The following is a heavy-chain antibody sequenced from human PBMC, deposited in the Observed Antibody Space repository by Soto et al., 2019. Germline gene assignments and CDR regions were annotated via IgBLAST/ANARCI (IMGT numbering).Heavy chain of an antibody. CDR3: AHRRSADYKGCFHY. Sequence: QIALKESGPTLVKPTQTLTLTCTFSGFSLSTSGVGVGWIRQPPGKALEWLALIYWSDEKRYSPSLSSRLTITKDTSKNQVVLTMTNMDPLDTATYYCAHRRSADYKGCFHYWGQGTLVTVSS. CDR1: GFSLSTSGVG. D-gene: IGHD4-4*01. V-gene: IGHV2-5*01. CDR2: IYWSDEK. J-gene: IGHJ4*02.